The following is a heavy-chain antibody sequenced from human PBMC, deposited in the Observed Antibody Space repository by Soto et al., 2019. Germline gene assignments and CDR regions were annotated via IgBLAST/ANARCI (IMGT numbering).Heavy chain of an antibody. V-gene: IGHV1-69*13. CDR2: IIPIFGTA. J-gene: IGHJ4*02. CDR3: ARVGTWGWQVDY. Sequence: GASVKVSCKASGGTFSSYAISWVRQAPGQGLEWMGGIIPIFGTANYAQKFQGRVTITADESTSTAYMELSSLRSEDTAVYYCARVGTWGWQVDYWGQGTLVTVSS. D-gene: IGHD6-19*01. CDR1: GGTFSSYA.